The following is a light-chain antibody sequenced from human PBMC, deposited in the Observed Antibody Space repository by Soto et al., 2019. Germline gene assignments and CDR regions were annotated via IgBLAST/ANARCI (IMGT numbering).Light chain of an antibody. CDR3: SSYAGNNNGI. CDR2: EVS. CDR1: SSDVGGYNY. J-gene: IGLJ1*01. Sequence: QSALTQPPSASGSPGQSVTISCTGTSSDVGGYNYVSWYQHHPGKAPKLMISEVSKRPSGVPDRFSGSKSGNTASLTVSGLQAEDEADYYCSSYAGNNNGIFGTGTKVTVL. V-gene: IGLV2-8*01.